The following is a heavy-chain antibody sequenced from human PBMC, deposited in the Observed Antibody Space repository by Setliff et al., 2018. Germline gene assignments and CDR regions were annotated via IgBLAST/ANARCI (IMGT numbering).Heavy chain of an antibody. J-gene: IGHJ6*02. CDR1: GGSISSYY. Sequence: PSETLSLTCTVSGGSISSYYWSWIRQPPGKGLEWIAYIYYSGSTNYNPSLMSRVTISVDTSKNQFSLKLSSVTAADTAVYYCAREWGSSSWSSPRYYYYGMDVWGQGTTVTVSS. CDR3: AREWGSSSWSSPRYYYYGMDV. V-gene: IGHV4-59*01. D-gene: IGHD6-13*01. CDR2: IYYSGST.